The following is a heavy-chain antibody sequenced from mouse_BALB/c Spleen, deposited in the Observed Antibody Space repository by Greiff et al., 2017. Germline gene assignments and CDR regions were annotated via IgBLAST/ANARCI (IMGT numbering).Heavy chain of an antibody. CDR1: GFTFSDYY. V-gene: IGHV5-4*02. Sequence: DVMLVESGGGLVKPGGSLKLSCAASGFTFSDYYMYWVRQTPEKRLEWVATISDGGSYTYYPDSVKGRFTISRDNAKNNLYLQMSSLKSEDTAMYYCARGDDYDGFAYWGQGTLVTVSA. D-gene: IGHD2-4*01. CDR3: ARGDDYDGFAY. J-gene: IGHJ3*01. CDR2: ISDGGSYT.